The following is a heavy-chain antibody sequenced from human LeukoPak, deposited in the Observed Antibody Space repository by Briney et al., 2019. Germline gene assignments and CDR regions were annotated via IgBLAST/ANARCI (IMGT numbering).Heavy chain of an antibody. J-gene: IGHJ4*02. V-gene: IGHV3-23*01. D-gene: IGHD3-22*01. CDR2: ISGSGGST. CDR1: GFTFSSYA. CDR3: AKDRRYYDSSGYYDY. Sequence: GGSLRLSCAASGFTFSSYAMSWVRQAPGKGLEWVSAISGSGGSTYYADSVKGRFTISRDNSKNTLYLQMNSLRAEDTAVYYCAKDRRYYDSSGYYDYWGQGTLVTVSS.